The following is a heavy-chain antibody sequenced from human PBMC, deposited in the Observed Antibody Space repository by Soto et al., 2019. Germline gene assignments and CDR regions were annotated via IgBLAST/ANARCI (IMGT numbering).Heavy chain of an antibody. J-gene: IGHJ4*02. V-gene: IGHV1-69*01. CDR1: GGIFSSNA. CDR3: ARGVRGYSYGRGAPLYYFDS. Sequence: QVQLVQSGAEVKKPGSSVKVSCMASGGIFSSNALSWVRQAPGQGLEWMGGIIPIFGSVNYAQKFQGRVTITADESTSTAYMELSSLRSEDTAVYFCARGVRGYSYGRGAPLYYFDSWGQGTLVTVSS. CDR2: IIPIFGSV. D-gene: IGHD5-18*01.